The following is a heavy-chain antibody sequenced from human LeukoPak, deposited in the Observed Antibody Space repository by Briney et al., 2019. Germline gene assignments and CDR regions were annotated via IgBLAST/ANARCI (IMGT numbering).Heavy chain of an antibody. Sequence: GRSLRLSCAASGFTFSSYAMHWVRQAPGKGLEWVAVISYDGSNKYYADSVKGRFTISRDSSKNTLYLQMNSLRAEDTAVYYCARDDGSSWYAGYYFDYWGQGTLVTVSS. J-gene: IGHJ4*02. CDR2: ISYDGSNK. CDR3: ARDDGSSWYAGYYFDY. D-gene: IGHD6-13*01. CDR1: GFTFSSYA. V-gene: IGHV3-30-3*01.